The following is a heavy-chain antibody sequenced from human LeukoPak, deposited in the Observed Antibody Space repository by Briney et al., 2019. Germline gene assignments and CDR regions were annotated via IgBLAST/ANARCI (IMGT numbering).Heavy chain of an antibody. D-gene: IGHD5-24*01. CDR1: GGTFSSYA. V-gene: IGHV1-69*05. Sequence: SVKVSCKASGGTFSSYAISWVRQAPGQGLGWMGGIIPIFGTANYAQKFQGRVTITTDESTSTAYMELSSLRSEDTAVYYCARDRSEMATTRTFDYWGQGTLVTVSS. J-gene: IGHJ4*02. CDR3: ARDRSEMATTRTFDY. CDR2: IIPIFGTA.